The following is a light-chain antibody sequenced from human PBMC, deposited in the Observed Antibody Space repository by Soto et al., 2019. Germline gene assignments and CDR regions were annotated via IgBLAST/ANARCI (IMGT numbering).Light chain of an antibody. J-gene: IGKJ1*01. Sequence: DIQMTQSPSTLSASVGDRGTISCRASQSINKGVAWYQQRPGKTPSLLTYEVSNIDSGVPSRFSGSGSGTECTLTITSLQPDDFATYYCQYYADERTTCGQGTKVEI. V-gene: IGKV1-5*03. CDR2: EVS. CDR3: QYYADERTT. CDR1: QSINKG.